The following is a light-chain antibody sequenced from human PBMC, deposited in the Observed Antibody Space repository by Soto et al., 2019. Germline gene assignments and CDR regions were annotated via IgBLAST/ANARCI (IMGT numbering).Light chain of an antibody. CDR2: AAS. Sequence: DIQMTQSPSSLSASLGDRVTITCRASQDISVYLAWFQQKPGKVPKLLIYAASTLQSGVPSRSSGSGSGTDFTLTISSLQPEDVATYYCQKYNSAPLTFGGGTKVEIK. J-gene: IGKJ4*01. V-gene: IGKV1-27*01. CDR3: QKYNSAPLT. CDR1: QDISVY.